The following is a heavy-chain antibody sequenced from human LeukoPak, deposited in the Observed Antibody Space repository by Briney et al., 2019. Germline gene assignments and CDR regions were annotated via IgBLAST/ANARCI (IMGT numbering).Heavy chain of an antibody. CDR1: GFTFSSYA. V-gene: IGHV3-7*01. CDR3: ARIFGYGSIYYFEY. D-gene: IGHD6-13*01. CDR2: IKQDGSEK. J-gene: IGHJ4*02. Sequence: PGGSLRLSCAASGFTFSSYAMSWVRQAPGKGLEWVANIKQDGSEKYYVDSVKGRFTLSRDNAKNSLYLQMNSLRAEDTAVYYCARIFGYGSIYYFEYWGQGTLVTVSS.